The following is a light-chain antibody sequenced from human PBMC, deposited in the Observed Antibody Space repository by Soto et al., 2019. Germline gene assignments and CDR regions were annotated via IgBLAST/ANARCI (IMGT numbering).Light chain of an antibody. CDR1: QNVYIKS. CDR3: RQYGGAPFT. CDR2: GPS. Sequence: EIVLTQSPRTLSLSPGESATLSCRASQNVYIKSLDWFQQKPGQTHRLLIHGPSTRAAGVPDRFTGSGSGADFALTIASLVPEDFSMYYCRQYGGAPFTVGPGTRV. J-gene: IGKJ3*01. V-gene: IGKV3-20*01.